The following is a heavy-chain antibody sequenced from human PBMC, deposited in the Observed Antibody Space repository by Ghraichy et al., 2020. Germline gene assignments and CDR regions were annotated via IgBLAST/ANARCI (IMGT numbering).Heavy chain of an antibody. CDR1: GFTFSSYS. CDR2: ISSSSSYI. CDR3: ARVLMNLGNAFDY. D-gene: IGHD1-1*01. V-gene: IGHV3-21*01. Sequence: GGSLRLSCAASGFTFSSYSMNWVRQAPGKGLEWVSSISSSSSYIYYADSVKGRFTISRDNAKNSLYLQMNSLRAEDTAVYYCARVLMNLGNAFDYWGQGTLVTVSS. J-gene: IGHJ4*02.